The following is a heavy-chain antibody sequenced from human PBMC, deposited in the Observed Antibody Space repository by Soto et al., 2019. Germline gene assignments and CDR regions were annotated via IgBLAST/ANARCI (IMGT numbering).Heavy chain of an antibody. CDR1: GGTFSSYA. CDR2: IIPIFGTA. Sequence: QVQLVQSGAEVKKPGSSVKVSCKASGGTFSSYAISWVRQAPGQGLEWMGGIIPIFGTANYAQKFQGSVTITADESRSTGYMELSSLRSEDTAVYYCARAPTECYYYYGMDVWGQGATVTDSS. D-gene: IGHD3-3*01. V-gene: IGHV1-69*01. J-gene: IGHJ6*02. CDR3: ARAPTECYYYYGMDV.